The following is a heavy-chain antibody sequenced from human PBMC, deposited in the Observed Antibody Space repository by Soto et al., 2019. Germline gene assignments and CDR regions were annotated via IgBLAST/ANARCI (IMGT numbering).Heavy chain of an antibody. V-gene: IGHV3-23*01. D-gene: IGHD6-13*01. CDR3: AKVVPGVAAAGTGYFDY. J-gene: IGHJ4*02. Sequence: GGSLRLSCAASGFTFSSYAMSWVRQAPGKGLEWVSAISGSGGSTYYADSVKGRFTISRDNSKNTLYLQMNSLRAEDTALYYCAKVVPGVAAAGTGYFDYWGQGTLVTVSS. CDR1: GFTFSSYA. CDR2: ISGSGGST.